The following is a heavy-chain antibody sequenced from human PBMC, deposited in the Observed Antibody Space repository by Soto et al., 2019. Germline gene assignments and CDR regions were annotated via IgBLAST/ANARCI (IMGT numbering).Heavy chain of an antibody. CDR3: AREYKPSPRGSGSYKGFSAFDI. CDR1: GDSVSSNSAA. CDR2: TYYRSKWYN. Sequence: KQSQTLSLTCAISGDSVSSNSAAWNWIRQSPSRGLEWLGRTYYRSKWYNDYAVSVKSRITINPDTSKNQFSLQLNSVTPEDTAVYYCAREYKPSPRGSGSYKGFSAFDIWGQGTMVTVSS. D-gene: IGHD3-10*01. J-gene: IGHJ3*02. V-gene: IGHV6-1*01.